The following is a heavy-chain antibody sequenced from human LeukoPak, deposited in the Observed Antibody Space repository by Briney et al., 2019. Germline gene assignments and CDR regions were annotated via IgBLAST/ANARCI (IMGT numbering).Heavy chain of an antibody. CDR2: IKSKTDGGTT. D-gene: IGHD1-26*01. CDR1: GFTFSSYA. CDR3: TTDRVGATPNDYYYYMDV. J-gene: IGHJ6*03. Sequence: KTGGSLRLSCAASGFTFSSYAMSWVRQAPGKGLEWVGRIKSKTDGGTTDYAAPVKGRFTISRDDSKNTLYLQMNSLKTEDTAVYYCTTDRVGATPNDYYYYMDVWGKGTTVTISS. V-gene: IGHV3-15*01.